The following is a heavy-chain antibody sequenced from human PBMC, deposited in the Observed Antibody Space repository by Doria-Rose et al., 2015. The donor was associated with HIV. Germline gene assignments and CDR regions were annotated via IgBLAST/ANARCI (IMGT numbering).Heavy chain of an antibody. V-gene: IGHV2-26*01. D-gene: IGHD6-13*01. Sequence: QVQLVQSGPVLVKPTETLTLTCTVSGVSLSSPGMGVSWIRQPPGKALEWLANIFSDDERSYKTSLKSILTISRGTSKSQVVLTMTDMGPVDTATYYCARIKSSRWYHKYYFDFWGQGTLVIVSA. CDR1: GVSLSSPGMG. CDR2: IFSDDER. CDR3: ARIKSSRWYHKYYFDF. J-gene: IGHJ4*02.